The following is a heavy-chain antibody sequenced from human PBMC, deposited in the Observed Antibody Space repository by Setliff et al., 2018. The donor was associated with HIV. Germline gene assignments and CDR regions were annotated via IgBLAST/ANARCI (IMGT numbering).Heavy chain of an antibody. CDR1: GGSISSRNW. V-gene: IGHV4-4*02. CDR3: ARHSGGSFYNFWSGDYYYYGMDV. D-gene: IGHD3-3*01. CDR2: IYHSGST. Sequence: PSETLSLTCAVSGGSISSRNWWSWVRQPPGKGLEWIGEIYHSGSTNYNPSLKSRVTISVDKSKNQFSLKLSSVTAADTAVYYCARHSGGSFYNFWSGDYYYYGMDVWGQGTTVTVSS. J-gene: IGHJ6*02.